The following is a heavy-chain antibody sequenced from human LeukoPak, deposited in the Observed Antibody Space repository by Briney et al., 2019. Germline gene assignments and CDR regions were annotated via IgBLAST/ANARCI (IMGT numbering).Heavy chain of an antibody. CDR3: VSSXRDRYSGSYRANYYYXMXX. CDR1: GFTFINYR. V-gene: IGHV3-48*01. Sequence: PGGSLRLSCAASGFTFINYRMNWVRQAPGKGLEWVSYISSSSSTIYYADSVKGRFTISRDNAKNSLYLQMDSLRAEDTAVYYCVSSXRDRYSGSYRANYYYXMXXWGKXXTVT. D-gene: IGHD1-26*01. J-gene: IGHJ6*03. CDR2: ISSSSSTI.